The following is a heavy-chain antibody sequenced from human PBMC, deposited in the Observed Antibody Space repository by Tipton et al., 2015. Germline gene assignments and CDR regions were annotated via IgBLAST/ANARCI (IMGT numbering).Heavy chain of an antibody. V-gene: IGHV1-8*01. J-gene: IGHJ6*02. CDR3: AREYYDFWSDYYLPAYGMDV. CDR2: MNPDSGIT. CDR1: GYSFTSYD. D-gene: IGHD3-3*01. Sequence: QVQLVQSGAEVKKPGASVKVSCKASGYSFTSYDIIWVRQATGQGLEWMGWMNPDSGITVFAQKFQGRVTMTWDTSISTAYMELSRLRSDDTAVYYCAREYYDFWSDYYLPAYGMDVWGQGTTVTVSS.